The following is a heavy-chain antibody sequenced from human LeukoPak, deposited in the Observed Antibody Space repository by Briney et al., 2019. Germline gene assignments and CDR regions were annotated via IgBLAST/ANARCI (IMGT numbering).Heavy chain of an antibody. Sequence: SETLSLTCTVSGGSISSYYWSWIRQPPGKGLEWIGYIYYSGSTNYNPSLKSRVTISVDTSKNQFSLKLSSVTAADTAVYYCARGGEYCSGRSCYLDYWGQGTLVTVSS. CDR3: ARGGEYCSGRSCYLDY. CDR1: GGSISSYY. CDR2: IYYSGST. J-gene: IGHJ4*02. D-gene: IGHD2-15*01. V-gene: IGHV4-59*08.